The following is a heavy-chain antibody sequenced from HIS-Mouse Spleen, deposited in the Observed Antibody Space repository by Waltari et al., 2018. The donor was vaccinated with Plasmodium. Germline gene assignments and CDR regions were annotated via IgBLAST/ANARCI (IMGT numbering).Heavy chain of an antibody. Sequence: EVQLVESGGGLVQPGGSLKLSCAASGFTFSGSAMHWVRQASGKGREWVGRIRSKANSYATAYAASVKGRFTISRDDSKNTAYLQMNSLKTEDTAVYYCTRLSLEAKESNWGQGTLVTVSS. CDR2: IRSKANSYAT. CDR1: GFTFSGSA. J-gene: IGHJ4*02. CDR3: TRLSLEAKESN. V-gene: IGHV3-73*01.